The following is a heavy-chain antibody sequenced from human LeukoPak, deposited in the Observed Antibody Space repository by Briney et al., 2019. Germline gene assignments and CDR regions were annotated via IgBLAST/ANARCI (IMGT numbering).Heavy chain of an antibody. V-gene: IGHV5-51*01. Sequence: GESLKISCKGSGYRFTDYWIGWLRQLPGKGLEWMGINYAGDSDTRYSPSFQGQVTISADTSINTAPLQLSSLTAADTAMYYCARGAAGTTPDYYYFGLDVWGQGTTVRVSS. D-gene: IGHD1-7*01. CDR2: NYAGDSDT. J-gene: IGHJ6*02. CDR3: ARGAAGTTPDYYYFGLDV. CDR1: GYRFTDYW.